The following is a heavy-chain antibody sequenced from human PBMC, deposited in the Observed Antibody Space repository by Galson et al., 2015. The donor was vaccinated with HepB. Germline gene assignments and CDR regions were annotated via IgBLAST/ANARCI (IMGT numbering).Heavy chain of an antibody. CDR1: GGSISNYY. V-gene: IGHV4-4*07. D-gene: IGHD2-2*01. CDR2: VYLSGST. CDR3: ASSLVVPAGIEYYYYAMDV. J-gene: IGHJ6*02. Sequence: LSLTCTVFGGSISNYYWSWLRQAAGKGPERIGRVYLSGSTNYNPSLKSRVTISLDTSKNKFSLKLSSVTAADTAVYSCASSLVVPAGIEYYYYAMDVWGQGTTVTVSS.